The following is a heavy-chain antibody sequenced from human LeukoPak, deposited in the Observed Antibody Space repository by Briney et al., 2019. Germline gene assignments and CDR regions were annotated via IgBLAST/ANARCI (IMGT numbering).Heavy chain of an antibody. CDR2: IQYDGSNK. CDR3: AKDGPLLYEGPFDY. J-gene: IGHJ4*02. Sequence: PGGSLRLSCAASGFTFSSYGMHWVRQAPGKGLEWVAFIQYDGSNKYYADSVKGRFTISRDNSKNTLYLQMNSLRAEDTAVYYCAKDGPLLYEGPFDYWGQGTLVTVSS. CDR1: GFTFSSYG. D-gene: IGHD2-2*02. V-gene: IGHV3-30*02.